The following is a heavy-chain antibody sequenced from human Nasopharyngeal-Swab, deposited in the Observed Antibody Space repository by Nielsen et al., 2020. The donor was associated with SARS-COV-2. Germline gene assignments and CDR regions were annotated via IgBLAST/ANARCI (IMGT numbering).Heavy chain of an antibody. CDR1: GFTVSSNY. CDR2: IYSGGST. D-gene: IGHD3-22*01. J-gene: IGHJ6*03. V-gene: IGHV3-66*01. CDR3: ARAQPDSSGYFIGYYYYYMDV. Sequence: GESLKISCAASGFTVSSNYMSWVRQAPGKGLEWVSVIYSGGSTYYADSVKGRFTISRDNSKNTLYLQMNSLRAEDTAVYYCARAQPDSSGYFIGYYYYYMDVWGKGTTVTVSS.